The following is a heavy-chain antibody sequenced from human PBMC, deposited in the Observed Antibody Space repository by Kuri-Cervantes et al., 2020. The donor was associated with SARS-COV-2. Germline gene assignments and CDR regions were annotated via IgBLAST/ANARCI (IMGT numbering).Heavy chain of an antibody. CDR2: ISFDGSNE. D-gene: IGHD1-26*01. V-gene: IGHV3-30-3*01. CDR3: ATEGGTYPGWFDP. J-gene: IGHJ5*02. CDR1: GLTFSGYA. Sequence: GESLKISCAASGLTFSGYAVHWVRQAPGKGLEWVALISFDGSNEYYADSVKGRFNISRDTSKNTLCLQMKSLRPEDTAVYYCATEGGTYPGWFDPWGQGTLVTVSS.